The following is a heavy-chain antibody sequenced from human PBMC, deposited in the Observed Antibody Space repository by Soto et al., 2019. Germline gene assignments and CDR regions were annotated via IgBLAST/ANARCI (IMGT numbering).Heavy chain of an antibody. Sequence: QVQLVQSGAEVKKPGASVKVSCKASGYTFTSYDISWVRQATGQGLEWMGWMNPNSGNTVYAQKFKGRVTMTRNTSISTAYMELRSLSSEDTAVYYCARDKVVGATGNWGQGTLVTVSS. D-gene: IGHD1-1*01. J-gene: IGHJ4*02. CDR3: ARDKVVGATGN. CDR2: MNPNSGNT. CDR1: GYTFTSYD. V-gene: IGHV1-8*01.